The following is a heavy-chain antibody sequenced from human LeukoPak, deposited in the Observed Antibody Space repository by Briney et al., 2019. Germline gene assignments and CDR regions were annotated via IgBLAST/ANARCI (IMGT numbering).Heavy chain of an antibody. CDR1: GFSIGTYC. V-gene: IGHV3-7*04. D-gene: IGHD4-17*01. J-gene: IGHJ4*02. CDR2: IREDGTEK. Sequence: PGGSLRLSCAASGFSIGTYCLSWVRQAPGKGLEYVATIREDGTEKHYVGSVKGRFTISRDNAKNSLYLQMNSLRAEDTAVYFCARDRAGVDYAGITDYWGQGTLVTVS. CDR3: ARDRAGVDYAGITDY.